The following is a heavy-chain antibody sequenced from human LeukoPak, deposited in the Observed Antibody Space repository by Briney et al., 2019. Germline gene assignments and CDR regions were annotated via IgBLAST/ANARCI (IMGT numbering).Heavy chain of an antibody. V-gene: IGHV3-23*01. Sequence: GGSLRLSCAASGFTFSSYGMSWVRQAPGKGLEWVSGISGSGGSTNYADSVKGRFTISRDNYKNTLWLQMRTLGAEDTAVYYCAKAGSIRFDYWGQGTLVTVSS. D-gene: IGHD1-26*01. CDR2: ISGSGGST. J-gene: IGHJ4*02. CDR1: GFTFSSYG. CDR3: AKAGSIRFDY.